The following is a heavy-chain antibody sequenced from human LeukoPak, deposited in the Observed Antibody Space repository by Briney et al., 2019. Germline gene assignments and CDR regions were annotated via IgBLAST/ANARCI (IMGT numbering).Heavy chain of an antibody. CDR3: GGVIEHRNWCFDL. CDR1: GGSISSRNYF. J-gene: IGHJ2*01. V-gene: IGHV4-61*09. CDR2: IDTSGST. Sequence: PSENLSLTCTVSGGSISSRNYFWTWIRQPAGKGLEWIGHIDTSGSTKYNHSLKTRVIISVDTSKKQFSLKLRSVTAADTAGYYCGGVIEHRNWCFDLWGRGTLVTVSS. D-gene: IGHD2-21*01.